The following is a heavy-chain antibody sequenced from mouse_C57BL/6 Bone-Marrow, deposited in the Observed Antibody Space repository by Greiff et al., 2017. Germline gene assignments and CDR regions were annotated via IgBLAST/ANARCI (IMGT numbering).Heavy chain of an antibody. CDR1: GYSITSGYY. D-gene: IGHD1-1*01. CDR3: ARVPPYYGSRGYAMDY. V-gene: IGHV3-6*01. J-gene: IGHJ4*01. Sequence: EVKLQESGPGLVKPSQSLSLTCSVTGYSITSGYYWNWIRQFPGNKLEWMGYISYDGSNNYNPSLKNRISITRDTSKNQFFLKLNSVTTEDTATYYWARVPPYYGSRGYAMDYWGQGTSVTVSS. CDR2: ISYDGSN.